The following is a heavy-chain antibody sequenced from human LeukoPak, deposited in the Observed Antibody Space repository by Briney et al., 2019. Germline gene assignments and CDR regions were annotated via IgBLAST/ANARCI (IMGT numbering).Heavy chain of an antibody. CDR1: GYTFTSYG. CDR3: ARDHSGGFGVAGKVGFDP. CDR2: ISAYNGNT. D-gene: IGHD3-3*01. Sequence: ASVKVSCKASGYTFTSYGISWVRQAPGQGLEWMGWISAYNGNTNYAQKLQGRVTMTTDTSTSTAYMELRSLRSDDTAVYHCARDHSGGFGVAGKVGFDPWGQGTLVTVSS. V-gene: IGHV1-18*01. J-gene: IGHJ5*02.